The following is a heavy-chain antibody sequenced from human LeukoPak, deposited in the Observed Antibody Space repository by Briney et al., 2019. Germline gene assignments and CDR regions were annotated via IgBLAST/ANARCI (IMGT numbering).Heavy chain of an antibody. CDR2: INHSGST. Sequence: SETLSLTCAVYGGSFSGYYWSWIRQPPGKGLEWIGEINHSGSTNYNPSLKSRDTISVDTSKNQFSLKLSSVTAADTAVYYCARGYSYGSWGQGTLVTVSS. CDR1: GGSFSGYY. V-gene: IGHV4-34*01. D-gene: IGHD5-18*01. J-gene: IGHJ5*02. CDR3: ARGYSYGS.